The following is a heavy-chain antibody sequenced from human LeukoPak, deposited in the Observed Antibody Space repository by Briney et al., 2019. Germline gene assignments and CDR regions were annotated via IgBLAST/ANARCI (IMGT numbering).Heavy chain of an antibody. Sequence: PGGSLRLSCAASGFTFSSYAMSWVRQAPGEGLEWVGRIKSKTDGGTTDYAAPVKGRFTISRDDSKNTLYLHLNSLKTEDTAVYYCARYCSSTSCYKPPWGQGTLVTVSS. CDR1: GFTFSSYA. D-gene: IGHD2-2*02. CDR3: ARYCSSTSCYKPP. J-gene: IGHJ5*02. CDR2: IKSKTDGGTT. V-gene: IGHV3-15*01.